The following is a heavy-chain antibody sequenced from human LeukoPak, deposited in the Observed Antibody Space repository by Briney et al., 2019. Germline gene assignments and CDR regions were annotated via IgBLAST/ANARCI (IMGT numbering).Heavy chain of an antibody. J-gene: IGHJ5*02. CDR3: AMERWLHLQFVLSWFDP. CDR2: IIPIFGTA. V-gene: IGHV1-69*13. Sequence: SVKVSCKASGGTFSSYAISWVRQAPGQGLEWMGGIIPIFGTANYAQKFQGRVTITADESTSTAYMELSSLGSEDTAVYYCAMERWLHLQFVLSWFDPWGQGTLVTVSS. CDR1: GGTFSSYA. D-gene: IGHD5-24*01.